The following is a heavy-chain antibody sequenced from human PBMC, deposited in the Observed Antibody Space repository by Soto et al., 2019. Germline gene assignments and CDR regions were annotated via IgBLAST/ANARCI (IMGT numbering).Heavy chain of an antibody. Sequence: PGESLKISCKGVGYKFGSAWIGWVRQMPGKGLEWMGIIKPGTSDIRYSPSCRGHVTISADEAVSTAYLQWSSLKASDTAMYYCARQLSHICDSWGQGTL. J-gene: IGHJ4*02. V-gene: IGHV5-51*01. CDR2: IKPGTSDI. CDR1: GYKFGSAW. CDR3: ARQLSHICDS. D-gene: IGHD3-3*02.